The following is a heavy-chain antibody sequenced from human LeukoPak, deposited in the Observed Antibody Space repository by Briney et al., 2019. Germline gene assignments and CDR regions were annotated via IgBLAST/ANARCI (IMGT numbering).Heavy chain of an antibody. Sequence: ASVKVSCKASGGTFSSYTISWVRQAPGQGLEWMGRIIPILGIANYAQKFQGRVTITADKSTSTAYMGLSSLRSEDTAVYYCARDVEVAGLRGFDYWGQGTLVTVSS. CDR3: ARDVEVAGLRGFDY. D-gene: IGHD6-19*01. CDR1: GGTFSSYT. J-gene: IGHJ4*02. V-gene: IGHV1-69*04. CDR2: IIPILGIA.